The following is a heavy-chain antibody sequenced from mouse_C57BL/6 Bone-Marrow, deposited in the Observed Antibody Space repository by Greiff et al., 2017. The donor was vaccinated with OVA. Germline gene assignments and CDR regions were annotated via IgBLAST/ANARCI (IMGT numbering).Heavy chain of an antibody. CDR3: TGGLEAY. Sequence: EVQLQESGTVLARPGASVKMSCKTSGYTFTSYWMHWVKQRPGQGLEWIGAIYPGNSDTSYHQKFKGQAKLTAGKSASPAYKELSSLTKEDSAVYYCTGGLEAYWGQGTLVTVSA. V-gene: IGHV1-5*01. J-gene: IGHJ3*01. CDR2: IYPGNSDT. D-gene: IGHD2-4*01. CDR1: GYTFTSYW.